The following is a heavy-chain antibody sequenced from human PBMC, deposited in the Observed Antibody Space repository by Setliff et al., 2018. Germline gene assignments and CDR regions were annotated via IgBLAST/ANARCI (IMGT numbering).Heavy chain of an antibody. V-gene: IGHV1-69*13. J-gene: IGHJ6*02. D-gene: IGHD6-19*01. CDR2: IIPMFRTG. CDR1: GDTFSTYT. Sequence: ASVKVSCKASGDTFSTYTLSWVRQAPGHGLEWMGGIIPMFRTGKYAQRFQGRVTITADESTTTAYMELSSLRVEDTAIYYCARGKMDVVAVAGKYCVMDVWGQGTTVTVSS. CDR3: ARGKMDVVAVAGKYCVMDV.